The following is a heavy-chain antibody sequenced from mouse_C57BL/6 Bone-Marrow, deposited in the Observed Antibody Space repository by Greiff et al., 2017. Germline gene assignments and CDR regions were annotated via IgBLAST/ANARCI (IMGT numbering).Heavy chain of an antibody. CDR3: ARWAYSNIYYAMDY. CDR2: IYPGSGNT. D-gene: IGHD2-5*01. V-gene: IGHV1-76*01. CDR1: GYTFTDYY. Sequence: QVQLKQSGAELVRPGASVKLSCKASGYTFTDYYINWVKQRPGQGLEWIARIYPGSGNTYYNEKFKGKATLTAEKSSSTAYMQLSSLTSEGSAVYFCARWAYSNIYYAMDYWGQGTSVTVSS. J-gene: IGHJ4*01.